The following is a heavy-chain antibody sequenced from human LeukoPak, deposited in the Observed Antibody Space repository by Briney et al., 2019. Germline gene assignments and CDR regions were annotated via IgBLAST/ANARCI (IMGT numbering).Heavy chain of an antibody. CDR2: ISSNGGST. Sequence: GGSLRLSCTASGFTLSIYAMHWVRQAPGKGLEYVSAISSNGGSTYYANSVKGRFTISRDNSKNTLYLQLGSLRAEDMAVYYCARVLRDSSTGYDYWGQGTLVTVS. CDR1: GFTLSIYA. D-gene: IGHD4-17*01. J-gene: IGHJ4*02. V-gene: IGHV3-64*01. CDR3: ARVLRDSSTGYDY.